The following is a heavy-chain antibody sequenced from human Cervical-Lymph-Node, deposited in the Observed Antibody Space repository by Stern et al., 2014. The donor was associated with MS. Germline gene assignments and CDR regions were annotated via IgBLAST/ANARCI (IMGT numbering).Heavy chain of an antibody. V-gene: IGHV3-21*06. J-gene: IGHJ5*02. CDR3: ARGLDWFDP. D-gene: IGHD1-1*01. CDR1: GFVFSDHN. Sequence: VQLVQSGGGLVKPGGSLRLSCAASGFVFSDHNMNWVRQAPEKGLEWVSSISSASTFIYDADSGKGRFTISRDNANNLLFLQMDSLRVEDTAVYYCARGLDWFDPWGQGTLVTVSS. CDR2: ISSASTFI.